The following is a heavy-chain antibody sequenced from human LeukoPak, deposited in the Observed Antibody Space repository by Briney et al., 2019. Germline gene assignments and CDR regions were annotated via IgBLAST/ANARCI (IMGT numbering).Heavy chain of an antibody. CDR2: IYSIGST. Sequence: GGSLRLSCAASGFTVSSNFMSWVRQAPGKGLEWVSVIYSIGSTYYTDSVKGRFTISRDNSKSTVYLQMDSLRAEDTAVYYCVRDSDSFGFDHWGQGTLVTVSS. J-gene: IGHJ4*02. CDR3: VRDSDSFGFDH. V-gene: IGHV3-53*01. D-gene: IGHD3-10*01. CDR1: GFTVSSNF.